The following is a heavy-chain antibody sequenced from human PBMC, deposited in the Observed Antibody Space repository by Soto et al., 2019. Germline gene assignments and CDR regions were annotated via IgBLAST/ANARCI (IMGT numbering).Heavy chain of an antibody. CDR2: IWYDGSNK. Sequence: GGSLRLSCAASGFTFSSYGMHWVRQAPGKGLEWVAVIWYDGSNKYYADSVKGRFTISRDNSKNTLYLQMNSLRAEDTAVYYCARELGYYDSSETLLFDYWGQGTLVTVSS. D-gene: IGHD3-22*01. CDR3: ARELGYYDSSETLLFDY. J-gene: IGHJ4*02. CDR1: GFTFSSYG. V-gene: IGHV3-33*01.